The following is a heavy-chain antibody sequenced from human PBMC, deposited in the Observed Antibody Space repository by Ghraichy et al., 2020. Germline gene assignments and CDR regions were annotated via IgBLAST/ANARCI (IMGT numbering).Heavy chain of an antibody. CDR3: AKDSVMNIVRLFDS. CDR1: GFVFSSYA. D-gene: IGHD3-16*02. V-gene: IGHV3-23*01. J-gene: IGHJ4*02. Sequence: GGSLRLSCAPSGFVFSSYAMSWVRQAPGKGLEWVSGVSGSGATTFYADSVKGRFTVSRDNAKNTLTLQMNSLRAEDTAVYYCAKDSVMNIVRLFDSWGQGVLVTVSS. CDR2: VSGSGATT.